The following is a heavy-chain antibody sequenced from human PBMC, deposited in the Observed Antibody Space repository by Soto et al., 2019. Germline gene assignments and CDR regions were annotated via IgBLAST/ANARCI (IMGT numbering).Heavy chain of an antibody. CDR1: GDSISTYY. D-gene: IGHD3-10*01. J-gene: IGHJ4*02. Sequence: PSETLSLTCTVSGDSISTYYWNWIRQPPGNEPEWIGYINYRGNTNYNPSLKSRVTMSLDTSKNQFSLKLSSMTSADTAVYYCARMESSTDGLSVYYFDYWGQGTLVTVSS. CDR3: ARMESSTDGLSVYYFDY. CDR2: INYRGNT. V-gene: IGHV4-59*01.